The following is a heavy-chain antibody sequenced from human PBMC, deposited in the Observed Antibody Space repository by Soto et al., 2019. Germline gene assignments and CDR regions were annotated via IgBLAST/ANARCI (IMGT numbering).Heavy chain of an antibody. J-gene: IGHJ3*02. CDR3: ARGYYDSSGKSNTFDI. D-gene: IGHD3-22*01. V-gene: IGHV4-4*07. CDR2: IFSSGST. Sequence: SETLSLTCTVSGGSINTFYWSWVRQPAGKGLEWIGRIFSSGSTSFNPSLESRVAMSVDTSKNHFSINLSSVTAADMAVYYCARGYYDSSGKSNTFDIWGQGTMVTVS. CDR1: GGSINTFY.